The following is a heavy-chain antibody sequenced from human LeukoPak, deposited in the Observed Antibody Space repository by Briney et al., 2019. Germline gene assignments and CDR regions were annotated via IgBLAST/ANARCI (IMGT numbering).Heavy chain of an antibody. CDR1: SGSISDYY. J-gene: IGHJ5*02. V-gene: IGHV4-59*08. Sequence: SETLSLTCSVSSGSISDYYWSWIRQPPGKGLEWIAYIDYNGNADYNPSLKSRVTISVDSSKNQFYLKLSSVTAADTALYYCARGGHYHGSGRPFDPWGQGTLVTVSS. CDR3: ARGGHYHGSGRPFDP. CDR2: IDYNGNA. D-gene: IGHD3-10*01.